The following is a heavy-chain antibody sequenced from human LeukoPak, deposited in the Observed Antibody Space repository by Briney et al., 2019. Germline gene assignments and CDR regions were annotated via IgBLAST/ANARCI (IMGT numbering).Heavy chain of an antibody. CDR3: ARGGLGLTAYFDH. Sequence: ASVKVSCKASGYTFSTYGISWVRQAPGQGLEWMGWIRAYNGNTNYAQKLQGRVTMTTDTSTSTVYMELRSLGSDDTAVYYCARGGLGLTAYFDHWGQGTLVTVSS. CDR1: GYTFSTYG. CDR2: IRAYNGNT. D-gene: IGHD2-21*02. V-gene: IGHV1-18*01. J-gene: IGHJ4*02.